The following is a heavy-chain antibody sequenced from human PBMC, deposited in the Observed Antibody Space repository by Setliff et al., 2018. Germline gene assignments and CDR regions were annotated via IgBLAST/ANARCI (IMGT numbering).Heavy chain of an antibody. J-gene: IGHJ5*02. CDR3: ARGYCSSSGCFFAGWFDP. D-gene: IGHD2-2*01. CDR1: GGSISTSSY. CDR2: IYYSGST. Sequence: ASETLSLTCTVSGGSISTSSYWGWIRQPPGKGLEWIGSIYYSGSTYYNPSLTSRVTMSVDTSKNQFSLKLNSVTAADMAVYYCARGYCSSSGCFFAGWFDPWGQGTLVTVSS. V-gene: IGHV4-39*01.